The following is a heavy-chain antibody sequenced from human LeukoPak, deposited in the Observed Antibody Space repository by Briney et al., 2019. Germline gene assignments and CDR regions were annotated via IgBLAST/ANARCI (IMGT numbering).Heavy chain of an antibody. CDR1: GGSLSGYY. D-gene: IGHD2-2*01. CDR3: ASYCSSTSCPHRGAFDI. Sequence: PSETLSLTCGVYGGSLSGYYWSWIRQPPGKGLEWIGEINHSGRTNYSPSLKSRVTISVDTSKNQFSLKLSSVTAADTAVYYCASYCSSTSCPHRGAFDIWGQGTMVTVSS. V-gene: IGHV4-34*01. J-gene: IGHJ3*02. CDR2: INHSGRT.